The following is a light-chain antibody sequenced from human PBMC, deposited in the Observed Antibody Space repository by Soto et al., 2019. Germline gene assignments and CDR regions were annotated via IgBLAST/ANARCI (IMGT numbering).Light chain of an antibody. CDR1: QSISSW. J-gene: IGKJ1*01. CDR2: DAS. V-gene: IGKV1-5*01. CDR3: QKYNSYRT. Sequence: DIQMTQSPSTLSASVGDRVTITCRASQSISSWLAWYQQKPGKASKLLIYDASSLESGVPSRFSGSGSGTEFTLNISSLQPDDFSTYYCQKYNSYRTFGQGTKVEIK.